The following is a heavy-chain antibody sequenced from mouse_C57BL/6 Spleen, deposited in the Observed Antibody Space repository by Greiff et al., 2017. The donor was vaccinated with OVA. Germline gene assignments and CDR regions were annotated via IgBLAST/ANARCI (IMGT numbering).Heavy chain of an antibody. CDR3: AREGLYDYDDAY. Sequence: EVHLVESGPGLVKPSQSLSLTCSVTGYSITSGYYWNWIRQFPGNKLEWMGYISYDGSNNYNPSLKNRISITRDTSKNQFFLKLNSVTTEDTATYYCAREGLYDYDDAYWGQGTLVTVSA. V-gene: IGHV3-6*01. CDR2: ISYDGSN. D-gene: IGHD2-4*01. CDR1: GYSITSGYY. J-gene: IGHJ3*01.